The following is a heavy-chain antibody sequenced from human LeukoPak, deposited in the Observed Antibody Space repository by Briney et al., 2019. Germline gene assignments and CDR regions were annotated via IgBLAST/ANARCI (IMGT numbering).Heavy chain of an antibody. CDR3: AGTVNSYYYGMDV. J-gene: IGHJ6*02. Sequence: GRSLRLSCAASGFTFSSYAMHWVRQAPGKGLEWVAVISYDGSNKYYADSVKGRFTISRDNSKNTLYLQMNSLRAEDTAVYYCAGTVNSYYYGMDVWGQGPRSPSP. CDR2: ISYDGSNK. CDR1: GFTFSSYA. D-gene: IGHD4-11*01. V-gene: IGHV3-30-3*01.